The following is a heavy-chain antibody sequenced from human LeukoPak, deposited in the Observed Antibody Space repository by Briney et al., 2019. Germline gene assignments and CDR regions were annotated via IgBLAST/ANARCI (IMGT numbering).Heavy chain of an antibody. CDR2: IYYSGST. D-gene: IGHD3-3*01. V-gene: IGHV4-59*08. Sequence: SETLSLTCTVSGGSISSYFWSWIRQPPGKGLEWIGYIYYSGSTNYNPSLKSRVTISVDTSKNQFSLKLSSVTAADTAVYYCARHFSLAYYFDYWGQGTLVTVSS. CDR1: GGSISSYF. J-gene: IGHJ4*02. CDR3: ARHFSLAYYFDY.